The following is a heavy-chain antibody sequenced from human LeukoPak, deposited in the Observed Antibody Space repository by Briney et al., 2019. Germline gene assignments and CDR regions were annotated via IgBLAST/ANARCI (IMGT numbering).Heavy chain of an antibody. CDR1: GGSFSGYY. CDR3: ARVNYDSSGYYYGGHFDY. V-gene: IGHV4-34*01. CDR2: INHSGST. J-gene: IGHJ4*02. D-gene: IGHD3-22*01. Sequence: PSEPLSLTCAVYGGSFSGYYWSWIRQPPGKGLEWIGEINHSGSTNYNPSLKSRVTISVDTSKNQFSLKLSSVTAADTAVYYCARVNYDSSGYYYGGHFDYWGQGTLVTVSS.